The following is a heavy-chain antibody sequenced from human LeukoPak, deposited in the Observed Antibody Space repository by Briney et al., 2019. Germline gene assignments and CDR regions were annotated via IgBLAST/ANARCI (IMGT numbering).Heavy chain of an antibody. CDR3: AKSGGYGLIAY. D-gene: IGHD1-26*01. V-gene: IGHV4-39*01. Sequence: SETLSLTCAVSGASVSGSNYYWGWIRQPPGKGLEWIGNIYSSGSTYYNASLQSRVTISIDTSKNQFSLRLNSVTAADTAMYYCAKSGGYGLIAYWGQGTWVTVSS. CDR1: GASVSGSNYY. CDR2: IYSSGST. J-gene: IGHJ4*02.